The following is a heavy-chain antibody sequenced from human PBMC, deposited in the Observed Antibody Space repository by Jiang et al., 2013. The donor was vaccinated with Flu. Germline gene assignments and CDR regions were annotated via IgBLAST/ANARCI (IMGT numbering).Heavy chain of an antibody. V-gene: IGHV3-23*01. CDR1: A. D-gene: IGHD6-19*01. CDR2: ISGSGGST. Sequence: AFSWVRQAPGKGLEWVSAISGSGGSTYYADSVKGRFTISRDNSKNTLYLQMNSLRAEDTAVYYCAKQKDTSGWYYFDYWGQGTLVTVSS. J-gene: IGHJ4*02. CDR3: AKQKDTSGWYYFDY.